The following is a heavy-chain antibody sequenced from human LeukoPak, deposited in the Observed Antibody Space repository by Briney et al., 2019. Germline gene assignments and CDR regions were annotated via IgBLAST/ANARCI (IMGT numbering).Heavy chain of an antibody. CDR2: IYYSGST. Sequence: SETLSLTCTVSGGSISSGDYYWSWIRQPPGKGLEWIGYIYYSGSTYYNPSLKSRVTISLDTSKHQFSLRLSSVTAADTAVYYCARDGRYCPSANCPSKGVDWGQGTLVTVSS. D-gene: IGHD2-2*01. CDR1: GGSISSGDYY. J-gene: IGHJ4*02. V-gene: IGHV4-30-4*01. CDR3: ARDGRYCPSANCPSKGVD.